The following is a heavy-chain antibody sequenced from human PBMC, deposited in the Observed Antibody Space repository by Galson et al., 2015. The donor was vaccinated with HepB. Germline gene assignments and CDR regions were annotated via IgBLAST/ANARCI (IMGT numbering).Heavy chain of an antibody. J-gene: IGHJ6*01. D-gene: IGHD1-14*01. CDR3: ARGPAKAGTLSHYRCLDV. CDR2: IWYDGSGK. CDR1: GITFISYG. V-gene: IGHV3-33*01. Sequence: SLRLSCAASGITFISYGMHWVRQAPGKGLEWVAVIWYDGSGKYYGDSVEGRFTISRDNSKNTVFLQMNSLRVEDTAVYYCARGPAKAGTLSHYRCLDVWWHGTTVGVS.